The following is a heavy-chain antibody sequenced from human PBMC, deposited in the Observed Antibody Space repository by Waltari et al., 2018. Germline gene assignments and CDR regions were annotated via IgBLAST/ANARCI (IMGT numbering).Heavy chain of an antibody. CDR2: IYYSGSP. D-gene: IGHD6-6*01. CDR1: GGSISSSSYY. V-gene: IGHV4-39*01. Sequence: QLQLQESGPGLVKPSETLSLTCTVSGGSISSSSYYWGWIRQPPGKGLEWIGGIYYSGSPYYNPSLKSRVTISVDTSKNQFSLKLSSVTAADTAVYYCARGIAARPFDPWGQGTLVTVSS. J-gene: IGHJ5*02. CDR3: ARGIAARPFDP.